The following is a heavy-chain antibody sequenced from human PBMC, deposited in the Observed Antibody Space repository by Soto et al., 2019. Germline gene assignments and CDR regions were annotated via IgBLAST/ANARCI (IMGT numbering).Heavy chain of an antibody. J-gene: IGHJ3*02. CDR1: GYTLTELS. V-gene: IGHV1-24*01. CDR3: ATRSIVVVVAATPHAFDI. CDR2: FDPEDGET. Sequence: QVQLVQSGAEVKKPGASVKVSCKVSGYTLTELSMHWVRQAPGKGLEWMGGFDPEDGETIYAQKFQGRVTMTEDTSTDTAYMELSSLRSEDTAVYYCATRSIVVVVAATPHAFDIWGQGTMVTVSS. D-gene: IGHD2-15*01.